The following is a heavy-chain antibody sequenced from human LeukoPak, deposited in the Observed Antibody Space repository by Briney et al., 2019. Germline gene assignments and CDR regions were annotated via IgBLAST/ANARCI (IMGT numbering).Heavy chain of an antibody. J-gene: IGHJ5*02. CDR3: ARADLYCSGGSCYSDWFDP. Sequence: SETLSLTCAVYGGSFSGYYWSWIRQPPGKGLEWIGEINHSGSTNYNPSLKSRVTISVDTSKNQFSLKLSSVTAADTAVYYCARADLYCSGGSCYSDWFDPWGQGTLVTVSS. D-gene: IGHD2-15*01. CDR2: INHSGST. V-gene: IGHV4-34*01. CDR1: GGSFSGYY.